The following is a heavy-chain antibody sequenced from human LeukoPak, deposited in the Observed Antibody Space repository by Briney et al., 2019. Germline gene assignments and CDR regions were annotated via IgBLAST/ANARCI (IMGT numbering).Heavy chain of an antibody. CDR2: IYYSGST. CDR3: TRVDRSLGRKGVFGY. D-gene: IGHD7-27*01. V-gene: IGHV4-30-4*07. CDR1: GGSISSGGYS. J-gene: IGHJ4*02. Sequence: SETLSLTCAVSGGSISSGGYSWSWIRQPPGKGLEWIGYIYYSGSTNYNPSLKSRVTISADTSKNQFSLKLSSVTAADTAVYYCTRVDRSLGRKGVFGYWGQGTLVTVSS.